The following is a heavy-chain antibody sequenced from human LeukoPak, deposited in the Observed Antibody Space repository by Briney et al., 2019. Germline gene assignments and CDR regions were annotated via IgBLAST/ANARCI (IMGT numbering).Heavy chain of an antibody. CDR2: ISGSGVTT. Sequence: GGSLRLSCVASGFTFSSYAMSWVRQALGKGLEWVSAISGSGVTTHYAGSVKGRFSISRDNSKNTLYLQMNSLRAEDTALYYCAKKVVVGATSPYSDFQDWGQGTLVTVSS. CDR3: AKKVVVGATSPYSDFQD. CDR1: GFTFSSYA. D-gene: IGHD1-26*01. J-gene: IGHJ1*01. V-gene: IGHV3-23*01.